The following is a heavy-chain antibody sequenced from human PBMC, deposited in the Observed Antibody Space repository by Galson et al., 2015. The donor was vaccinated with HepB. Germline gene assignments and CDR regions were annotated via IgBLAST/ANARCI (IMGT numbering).Heavy chain of an antibody. CDR2: ITGSGVST. V-gene: IGHV3-23*01. Sequence: SLRLSCAASGFTFTHYAMSWVRQAPGKGLEWVSCITGSGVSTYYADSVKGRFTISRDNSKNTVYLQMNSLRAEDTAVYFCARGPYFDSSPFDYWGQGTRATVSS. J-gene: IGHJ4*02. CDR1: GFTFTHYA. CDR3: ARGPYFDSSPFDY. D-gene: IGHD3-22*01.